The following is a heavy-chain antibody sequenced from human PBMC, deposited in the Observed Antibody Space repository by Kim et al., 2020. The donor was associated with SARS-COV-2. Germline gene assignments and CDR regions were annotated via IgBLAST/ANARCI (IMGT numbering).Heavy chain of an antibody. D-gene: IGHD3-10*01. J-gene: IGHJ4*02. CDR3: ARVTPLHGSGFDY. CDR1: GGSISSGDYY. V-gene: IGHV4-30-4*01. CDR2: IYYSGST. Sequence: SETLSLTCTVSGGSISSGDYYWSWIRQPPGKGLEWIGYIYYSGSTYYNPSLKSRVTISVDTSKNQFSLKLSSVTAADTAVYYCARVTPLHGSGFDYWGQGTLVTVSS.